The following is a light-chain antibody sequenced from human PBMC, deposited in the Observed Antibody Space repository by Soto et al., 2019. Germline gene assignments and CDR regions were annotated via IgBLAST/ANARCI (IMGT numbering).Light chain of an antibody. V-gene: IGKV3D-20*02. CDR2: GAS. CDR3: QQRSNWLT. CDR1: QSVSSSY. Sequence: EIVLTQSPGTLSLSPGERATLSCRASQSVSSSYLAWYQQKPGQAPRLLIYGASSRATGIPDRFSGRGSGTDFTLIISRLEPEDFAVYYCQQRSNWLTFGGGTKVDIK. J-gene: IGKJ4*01.